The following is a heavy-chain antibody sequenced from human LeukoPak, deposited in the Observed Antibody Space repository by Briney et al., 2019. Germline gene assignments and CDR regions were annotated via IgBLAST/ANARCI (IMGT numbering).Heavy chain of an antibody. CDR3: ARGSVVITPSYFDY. V-gene: IGHV3-7*01. Sequence: GGSLRLSCAASGFTFSSYWMSWVRQAPGEGLEWVAKIKQDGSEKYYVDSVKGRFTISRDNAKNSLYLQMNSLRAEDTAVYYCARGSVVITPSYFDYWGQGTLVTVSS. CDR1: GFTFSSYW. D-gene: IGHD3-22*01. J-gene: IGHJ4*02. CDR2: IKQDGSEK.